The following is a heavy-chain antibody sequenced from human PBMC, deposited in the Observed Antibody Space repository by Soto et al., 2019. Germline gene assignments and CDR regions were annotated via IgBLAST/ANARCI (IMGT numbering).Heavy chain of an antibody. CDR3: AKDKVGPLRFLEWLLQT. D-gene: IGHD3-3*01. V-gene: IGHV3-23*01. CDR2: ISGSGGST. Sequence: VGSLRLSCAASGFTFSSYAMSWVRQAPGKGLEWVSAISGSGGSTYYADSVKGRFTISRDNSKNTLYLQMNSLRAEDTAVYYCAKDKVGPLRFLEWLLQTWGQGTLVTVSS. CDR1: GFTFSSYA. J-gene: IGHJ5*02.